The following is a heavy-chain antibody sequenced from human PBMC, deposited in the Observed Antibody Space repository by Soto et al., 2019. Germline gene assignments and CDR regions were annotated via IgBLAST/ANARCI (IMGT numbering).Heavy chain of an antibody. D-gene: IGHD2-15*01. CDR2: INSDGSST. J-gene: IGHJ4*02. Sequence: GGSLRLSCASSGFTFSSYWMHLVRQAPGKGLVWVSRINSDGSSTSYADSVKGRFTISRDNAKNTLYLQMNSLRAEDTAVYYCATELLVAASNEFDYWGQGTLVTVSS. CDR3: ATELLVAASNEFDY. V-gene: IGHV3-74*01. CDR1: GFTFSSYW.